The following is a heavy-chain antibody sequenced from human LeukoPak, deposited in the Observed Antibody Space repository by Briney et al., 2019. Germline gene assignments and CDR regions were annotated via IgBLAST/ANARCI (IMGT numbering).Heavy chain of an antibody. CDR3: ARGHSSGWSDY. D-gene: IGHD6-19*01. J-gene: IGHJ4*02. V-gene: IGHV4-59*01. CDR2: IYYSGST. CDR1: GGSISSYY. Sequence: PSETLSLTCTVSGGSISSYYWSWIRQPPGKGLEWIGYIYYSGSTNYNPSLKSRVTISVDTSKNQFSLKLSSVTAADTAVYYCARGHSSGWSDYWGQGTLVTVSS.